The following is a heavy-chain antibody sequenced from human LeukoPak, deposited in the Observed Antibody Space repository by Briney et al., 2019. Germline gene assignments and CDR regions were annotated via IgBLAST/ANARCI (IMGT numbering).Heavy chain of an antibody. J-gene: IGHJ4*02. CDR2: IYSDGDL. CDR3: VRADNGFDQ. CDR1: GFTVSSSH. D-gene: IGHD1-1*01. V-gene: IGHV3-53*01. Sequence: GGPLRLSCAASGFTVSSSHMSWIRRAPGKGLEWVSLIYSDGDLNYADSVKGRFTISRDISKNTLYLQMNSLRADDTAVYYCVRADNGFDQWGQGALVTVSS.